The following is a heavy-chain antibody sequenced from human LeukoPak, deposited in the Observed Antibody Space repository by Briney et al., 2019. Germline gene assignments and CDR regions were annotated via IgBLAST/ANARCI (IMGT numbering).Heavy chain of an antibody. Sequence: PSETLSLTRTVSGGSISSYYWSWIRQPPGKGLEWIGYIYYSGSTNYNPSLKSRVTISVDTSKNQFSLKLSSVTAADTAVYYCARHISYSSGWYYFDYWGQGTLVTVSS. CDR3: ARHISYSSGWYYFDY. J-gene: IGHJ4*02. CDR2: IYYSGST. CDR1: GGSISSYY. D-gene: IGHD6-19*01. V-gene: IGHV4-59*08.